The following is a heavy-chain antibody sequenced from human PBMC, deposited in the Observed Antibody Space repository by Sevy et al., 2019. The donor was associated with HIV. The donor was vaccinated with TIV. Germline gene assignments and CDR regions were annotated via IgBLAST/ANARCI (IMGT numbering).Heavy chain of an antibody. V-gene: IGHV3-9*01. CDR3: TKDISVEGSILVPGTGIFDS. Sequence: GGSLRLSCAASGFTFDDYAMHWVRQGPGKGLEWVSSISWDSSSIAYADAVKGRFTFSRDNAKSSLYLQMNSLRAEDTALYYCTKDISVEGSILVPGTGIFDSWGQGTLVTVSS. CDR1: GFTFDDYA. CDR2: ISWDSSSI. D-gene: IGHD2-2*01. J-gene: IGHJ4*02.